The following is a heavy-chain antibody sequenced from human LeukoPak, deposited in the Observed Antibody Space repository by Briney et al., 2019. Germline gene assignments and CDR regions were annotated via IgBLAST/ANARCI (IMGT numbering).Heavy chain of an antibody. V-gene: IGHV3-30*18. CDR3: AKDRSSSGYYHVFDY. CDR2: LTFNGSNR. CDR1: GFTLSTYC. Sequence: RGSHTLSCVASGFTLSTYCRQWVRQAPRKGLEWVAVLTFNGSNRRYADSVKGRFTVSRDNSKNTLYLQMSGLGAEDTAVYYCAKDRSSSGYYHVFDYWGRGTLVTVSS. J-gene: IGHJ4*02. D-gene: IGHD3-22*01.